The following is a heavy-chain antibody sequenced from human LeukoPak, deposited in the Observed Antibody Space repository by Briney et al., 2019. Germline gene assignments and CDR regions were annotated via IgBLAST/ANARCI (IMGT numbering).Heavy chain of an antibody. J-gene: IGHJ6*03. CDR2: IYHSGTT. V-gene: IGHV4-38-2*02. CDR3: ARDQPYIDV. Sequence: PSETLSLTCTVSGHSISSGYYWGWIRQPPGKGLEWIGSIYHSGTTYYNPSRKSRVTISVDTSKNQFSLKLSSVTAADTAVYYCARDQPYIDVWGKGTTVTVSS. CDR1: GHSISSGYY.